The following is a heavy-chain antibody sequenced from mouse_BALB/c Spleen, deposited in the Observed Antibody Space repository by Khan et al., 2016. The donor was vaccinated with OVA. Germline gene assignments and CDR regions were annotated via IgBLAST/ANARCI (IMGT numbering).Heavy chain of an antibody. CDR3: ERRGGCYDGNSSPPTMDY. V-gene: IGHV1S136*01. Sequence: EMQLLESGPELVKPGASVQISCKASGYTFTNYVMHWVKPQPGQGLEWIGYINPYTDGTTYNEKFKGQAALTSEQSSSTAYIELSRLHSEDSAVLYCERRGGCYDGNSSPPTMDYWGQGTSVTVSS. CDR1: GYTFTNYV. D-gene: IGHD1-1*01. CDR2: INPYTDGT. J-gene: IGHJ4*01.